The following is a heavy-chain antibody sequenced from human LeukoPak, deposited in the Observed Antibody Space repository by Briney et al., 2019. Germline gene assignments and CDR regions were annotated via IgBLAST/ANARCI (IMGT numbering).Heavy chain of an antibody. V-gene: IGHV3-23*01. CDR2: ISDSGGAT. CDR1: GFSFRNYA. D-gene: IGHD4-17*01. Sequence: GGSLRLSCAASGFSFRNYAMSWLRQAPAKGLEGVSSISDSGGATYYADFVKGRFTISRDNSRNTLYLQLNSLGADDTAVYYCAKIAPWGAVTTTDGFDYWGQGTLVTVSS. J-gene: IGHJ4*02. CDR3: AKIAPWGAVTTTDGFDY.